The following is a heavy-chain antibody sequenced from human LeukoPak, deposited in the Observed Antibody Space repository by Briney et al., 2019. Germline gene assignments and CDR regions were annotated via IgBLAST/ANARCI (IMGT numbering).Heavy chain of an antibody. V-gene: IGHV3-15*01. D-gene: IGHD6-13*01. CDR2: IKSKTDGGTT. CDR3: TTDGSSWYSDY. J-gene: IGHJ4*02. CDR1: GFSFSDSY. Sequence: GGSLRLSCAASGFSFSDSYMSWIRQAPGKGLEWVGRIKSKTDGGTTDCAAPVKGRFTISRDDSKNTLYLQMNSLKTEDTAVYYCTTDGSSWYSDYWGQGTLVTVSS.